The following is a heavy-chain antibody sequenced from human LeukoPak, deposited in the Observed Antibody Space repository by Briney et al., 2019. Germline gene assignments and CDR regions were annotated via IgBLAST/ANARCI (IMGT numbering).Heavy chain of an antibody. CDR3: ARDHLGGCGWTPYYYGMDV. D-gene: IGHD6-19*01. J-gene: IGHJ6*02. Sequence: SETLSLTCAVYGGSFSGYYWSWIRQHPGKGLEWIGYIYYSGSTYYNPSLKSRVTISVDTSKNQFSLKLSSVTAADTAVYYCARDHLGGCGWTPYYYGMDVWGQGTTVTVSS. CDR2: IYYSGST. CDR1: GGSFSGYY. V-gene: IGHV4-31*11.